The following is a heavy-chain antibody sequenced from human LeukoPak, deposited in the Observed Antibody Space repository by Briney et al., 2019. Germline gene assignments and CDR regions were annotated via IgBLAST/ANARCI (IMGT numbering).Heavy chain of an antibody. J-gene: IGHJ4*02. CDR2: ISYDGSNK. Sequence: GGSLRLSCAASGFTFSSYAMHWVRQAPGKGLKWVAVISYDGSNKYYADSVKGRFTISRDNSKNTLYLQMNSLRAEDTAVYYCAREGWSSCLDYWGQGTLVTVSS. CDR1: GFTFSSYA. CDR3: AREGWSSCLDY. D-gene: IGHD6-13*01. V-gene: IGHV3-30-3*01.